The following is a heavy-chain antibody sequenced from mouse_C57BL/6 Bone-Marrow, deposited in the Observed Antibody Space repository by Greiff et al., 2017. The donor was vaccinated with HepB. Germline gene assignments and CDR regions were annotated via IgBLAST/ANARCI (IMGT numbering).Heavy chain of an antibody. Sequence: EVNLVESGGGLVKPGGSLKLSCAASGFTFSSYAMSWVRQTPEKRLEWVATISDGGSYTYYPDNVKGRFTISRDNAKNNLYLQMSHLKSEDTAMYYCARGPPSTMVTTSGYWGQGTTLTVSS. J-gene: IGHJ2*01. V-gene: IGHV5-4*03. CDR1: GFTFSSYA. D-gene: IGHD2-2*01. CDR2: ISDGGSYT. CDR3: ARGPPSTMVTTSGY.